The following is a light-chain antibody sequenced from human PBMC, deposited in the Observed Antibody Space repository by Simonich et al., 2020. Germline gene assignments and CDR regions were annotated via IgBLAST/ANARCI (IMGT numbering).Light chain of an antibody. CDR2: DAS. Sequence: AIQLTQSPSSLSASVGDRVPITCRASQGISSALARYQQKPGKAPKLLIYDASSLESGVPSRFSGSGSGTDFTLTISSLQPEDFATYYCQQFNSYPLTFGGGTKVEIK. V-gene: IGKV1-13*02. CDR3: QQFNSYPLT. CDR1: QGISSA. J-gene: IGKJ4*01.